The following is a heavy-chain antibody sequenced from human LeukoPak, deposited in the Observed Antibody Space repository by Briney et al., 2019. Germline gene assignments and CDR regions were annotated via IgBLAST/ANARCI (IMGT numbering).Heavy chain of an antibody. V-gene: IGHV4-4*07. Sequence: SETLSLTCTVSGGSISSYYWSWIRQPAGKGLEWIGRIYTSGSTNYNPSLKSRVTMSVDTSKNQFSLKLSSVTAADTAEYYCARGKSAAAGHYWYFDLWGRGTLVTVSS. J-gene: IGHJ2*01. CDR3: ARGKSAAAGHYWYFDL. CDR1: GGSISSYY. CDR2: IYTSGST. D-gene: IGHD6-13*01.